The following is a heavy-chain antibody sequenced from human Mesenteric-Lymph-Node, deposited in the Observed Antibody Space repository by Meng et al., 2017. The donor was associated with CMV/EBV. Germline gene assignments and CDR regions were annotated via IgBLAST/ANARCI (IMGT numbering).Heavy chain of an antibody. CDR1: GGSISSSSYY. Sequence: SETLSLTCTVSGGSISSSSYYWGWIRQPPGKGLEWIGSIYYSGSTYYNPSLKSRVTISVDTSKNQFSLNLNSVTAADTAVYYCARTHHYDSISYYFDYWGQGTLVTVSS. V-gene: IGHV4-39*07. D-gene: IGHD3-22*01. CDR3: ARTHHYDSISYYFDY. J-gene: IGHJ4*02. CDR2: IYYSGST.